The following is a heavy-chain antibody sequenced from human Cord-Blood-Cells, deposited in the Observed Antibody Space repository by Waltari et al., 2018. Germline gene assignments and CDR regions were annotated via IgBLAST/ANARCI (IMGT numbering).Heavy chain of an antibody. Sequence: QVQLVQSGAEVKKPGSSVKVSCKASGGALSSYAISWVRQAPGQGLEWMGGIIPIFGTANYAQKFQGRVTITADESTSTAYMELSSLRSEDTAVYYCAAPRITIFGVDNWFDPWGQGTLVTVSS. J-gene: IGHJ5*02. CDR1: GGALSSYA. CDR2: IIPIFGTA. D-gene: IGHD3-3*01. V-gene: IGHV1-69*01. CDR3: AAPRITIFGVDNWFDP.